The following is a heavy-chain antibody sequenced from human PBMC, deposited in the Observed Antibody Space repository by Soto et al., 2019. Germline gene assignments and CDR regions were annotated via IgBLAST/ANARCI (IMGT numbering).Heavy chain of an antibody. J-gene: IGHJ4*02. CDR3: AIVPAAIKAHYFDY. D-gene: IGHD2-2*02. V-gene: IGHV1-69*01. Sequence: SVKLACQASRGTISNFSIGGVRQAPGQGLEWMGGIIPIFGTANYAQKFQGRVTITADESTSTAYMELSSLRSEDTAVYYCAIVPAAIKAHYFDYWGQGTLVTVSS. CDR2: IIPIFGTA. CDR1: RGTISNFS.